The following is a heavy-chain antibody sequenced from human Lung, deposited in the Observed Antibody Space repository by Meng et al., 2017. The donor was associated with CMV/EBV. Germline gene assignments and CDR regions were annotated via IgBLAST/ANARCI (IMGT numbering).Heavy chain of an antibody. CDR1: GFTFGDYA. J-gene: IGHJ4*02. V-gene: IGHV3-49*04. CDR2: IRSKAYGGTT. CDR3: TRVGTYYYDSSGYYLREEGYFDD. Sequence: XTAPGFTFGDYAMSWVRQAPGKGLEWVGFIRSKAYGGTTEYAASVKGRFTISRDDAKSIAYLQMNSLKTEDTAVYYCTRVGTYYYDSSGYYLREEGYFDDWGQGXLVTVSS. D-gene: IGHD3-22*01.